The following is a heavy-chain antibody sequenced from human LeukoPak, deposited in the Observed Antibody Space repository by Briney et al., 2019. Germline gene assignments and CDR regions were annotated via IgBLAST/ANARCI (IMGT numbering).Heavy chain of an antibody. J-gene: IGHJ6*04. CDR2: ISSSGSTI. Sequence: GGSLRLSCAASGFTFSSYEMNWVRQAPGKGLEWGSYISSSGSTIYYADSVKGRFTISRDNAKNSLYLQMNSLRAEDTAVYYCAELGTTMIGGVWGKGTTLTTSS. V-gene: IGHV3-48*03. CDR1: GFTFSSYE. CDR3: AELGTTMIGGV. D-gene: IGHD3-10*02.